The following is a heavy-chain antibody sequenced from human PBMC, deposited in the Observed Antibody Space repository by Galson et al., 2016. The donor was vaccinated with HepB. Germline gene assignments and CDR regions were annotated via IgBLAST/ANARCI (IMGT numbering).Heavy chain of an antibody. CDR3: AKNDILTGYSAFDY. CDR2: ISSCSSYI. J-gene: IGHJ4*02. Sequence: SLRLSCAASGFTFSSYSMNWVRQAPGKGLEWVSFISSCSSYIFYADSVKGRFTISRDNSKNTLYLQMNSLRAEDTAVYYCAKNDILTGYSAFDYWGQGTLVTVSS. D-gene: IGHD3-9*01. CDR1: GFTFSSYS. V-gene: IGHV3-21*01.